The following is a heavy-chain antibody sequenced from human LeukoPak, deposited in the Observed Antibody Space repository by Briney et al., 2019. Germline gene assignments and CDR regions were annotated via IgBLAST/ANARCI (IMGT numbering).Heavy chain of an antibody. CDR3: DGYSCCWYPFFYC. D-gene: IGHD6-19*01. CDR2: ISGSGGST. J-gene: IGHJ4*02. V-gene: IGHV3-23*01. CDR1: GFTFSSYA. Sequence: GGSLRLSCAASGFTFSSYAMSWVRQAPGKGLEWVSAISGSGGSTYYADSVKGRFTISRDNSKNTLYLQMNSLRAEATAVYYCDGYSCCWYPFFYCWGRGTVVTVS.